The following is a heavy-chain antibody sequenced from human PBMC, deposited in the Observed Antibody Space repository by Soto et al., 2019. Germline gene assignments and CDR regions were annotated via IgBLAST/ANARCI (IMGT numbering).Heavy chain of an antibody. V-gene: IGHV3-23*01. CDR1: GFTFSSYA. D-gene: IGHD6-19*01. J-gene: IGHJ4*02. CDR3: AKEQGSTGIAVAGNDYDY. Sequence: EVQLLESGGGLVQPGGSLRLSCAASGFTFSSYAMSWVRQAPGKGLEWVSAISGSGGSTYYADSVKGRFTISRDNSKNTLYLQMHSLRAEDTAVYYCAKEQGSTGIAVAGNDYDYWGQGTLVTVSS. CDR2: ISGSGGST.